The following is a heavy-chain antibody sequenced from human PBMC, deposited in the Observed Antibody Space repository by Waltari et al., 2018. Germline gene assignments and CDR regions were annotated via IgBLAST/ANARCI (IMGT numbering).Heavy chain of an antibody. CDR3: ATGTFGVVTQVDY. J-gene: IGHJ4*02. Sequence: EVQLVQSGAEVKKPGATVQLSCNVSGYPFTDSSLHWVQQAPGKGLEWMGLVDPEDGETIYAEKFQGRVTITADTSTDTAYMELSSLRSEDTAVYYWATGTFGVVTQVDYWGQGTLVTVSS. D-gene: IGHD3-3*01. CDR1: GYPFTDSS. CDR2: VDPEDGET. V-gene: IGHV1-69-2*01.